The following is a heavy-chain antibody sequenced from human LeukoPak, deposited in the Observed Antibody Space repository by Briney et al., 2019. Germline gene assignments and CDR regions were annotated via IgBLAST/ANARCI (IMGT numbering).Heavy chain of an antibody. D-gene: IGHD2-2*02. CDR3: ARVYCSSTSCYKPRRPYGMDV. CDR1: GFTFSDYY. CDR2: ISSSGSTI. J-gene: IGHJ6*02. Sequence: GGSLRLSCAASGFTFSDYYMSWIRQAPGKGLEWVSYISSSGSTIYYADSVKGRFTISRDNAKNSLYLQMNSLRAEDTAVYYCARVYCSSTSCYKPRRPYGMDVWGQGTTVTVSS. V-gene: IGHV3-11*01.